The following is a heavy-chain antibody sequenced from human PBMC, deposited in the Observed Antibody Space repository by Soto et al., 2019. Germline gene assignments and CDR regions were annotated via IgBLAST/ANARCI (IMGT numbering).Heavy chain of an antibody. V-gene: IGHV4-30-2*01. J-gene: IGHJ4*02. CDR3: ASSSYGYGDYELGY. D-gene: IGHD4-17*01. CDR2: IYHSGST. Sequence: PSETLSLTCAVSGGSISSGGYSWSWIRQPPGKGLERIGYIYHSGSTYYNPSLKSRVTISVDRSKNQFSLKLSSVTAADTAVYYCASSSYGYGDYELGYWGQGTLVTVPQ. CDR1: GGSISSGGYS.